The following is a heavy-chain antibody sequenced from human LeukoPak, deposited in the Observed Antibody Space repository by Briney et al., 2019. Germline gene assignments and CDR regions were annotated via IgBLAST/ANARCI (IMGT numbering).Heavy chain of an antibody. D-gene: IGHD6-19*01. J-gene: IGHJ4*02. CDR3: AKDRRIAVAAIDY. V-gene: IGHV3-23*01. CDR2: IRGSGGST. Sequence: GGSLRLSCAASGFTFSSYAMNWVRQAPGKGLEWVSHIRGSGGSTYYADSVKGRFTIPRDNSKNTLYLQMNSLRAEDTAVYYCAKDRRIAVAAIDYWGQGTLVTVSS. CDR1: GFTFSSYA.